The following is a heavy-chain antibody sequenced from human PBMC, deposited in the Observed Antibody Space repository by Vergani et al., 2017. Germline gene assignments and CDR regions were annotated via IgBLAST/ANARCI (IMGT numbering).Heavy chain of an antibody. Sequence: QVQLQESGPGLVKPSQTLSLTCTVSGGSISSGGYYWSWIRQHPGKGLEWIGYIYYSGSTYYNTSLKSLVTISVDTSKNQFSLKLSSVTAADTAVYYCARAGAYYDKYFDLWGRGTLVTVSS. D-gene: IGHD3-22*01. CDR1: GGSISSGGYY. CDR3: ARAGAYYDKYFDL. V-gene: IGHV4-31*01. J-gene: IGHJ2*01. CDR2: IYYSGST.